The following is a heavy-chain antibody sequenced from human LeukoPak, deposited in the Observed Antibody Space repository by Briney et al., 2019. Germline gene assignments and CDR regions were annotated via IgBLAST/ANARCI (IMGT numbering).Heavy chain of an antibody. V-gene: IGHV3-74*01. D-gene: IGHD1-7*01. CDR1: GFTFSTSW. CDR2: INPDGSMT. Sequence: PGGSLRLSCGASGFTFSTSWMHWVRQAPGKGPVWVSRINPDGSMTSYVDSVKGRFTISRDNAKNTLYLQMNSLRVEDTALYYCVRALTGTDDFWGQGTLVTVSS. CDR3: VRALTGTDDF. J-gene: IGHJ4*02.